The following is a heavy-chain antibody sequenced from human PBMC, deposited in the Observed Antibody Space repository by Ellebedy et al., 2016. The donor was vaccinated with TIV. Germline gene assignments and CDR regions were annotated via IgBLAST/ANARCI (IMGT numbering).Heavy chain of an antibody. CDR3: ARDVVQGMVARYLWFDY. CDR1: GYTFTNYS. Sequence: ASVKVSCKASGYTFTNYSISWVRQAPGQGPEWMGWISAYTGETRYSQKYQGRVTLTTDTSTTTAYMELRSLRSDDTAVYFCARDVVQGMVARYLWFDYWGQGTLITVSS. CDR2: ISAYTGET. V-gene: IGHV1-18*01. D-gene: IGHD5-12*01. J-gene: IGHJ4*02.